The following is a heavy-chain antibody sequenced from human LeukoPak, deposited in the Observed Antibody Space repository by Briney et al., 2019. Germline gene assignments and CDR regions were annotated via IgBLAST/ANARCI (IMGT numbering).Heavy chain of an antibody. J-gene: IGHJ4*02. V-gene: IGHV3-23*01. CDR3: AKGYYGSGSYGWFDY. Sequence: GGSLRLSCAASGFTVSNNYMGWVRQAPGKGLEWVSTISGSGDRTYYADSVKGQFTISRDNSKNTLFLHMNSLRAQDAAVYSCAKGYYGSGSYGWFDYWGQGTLVTVSS. CDR1: GFTVSNNY. CDR2: ISGSGDRT. D-gene: IGHD3-10*01.